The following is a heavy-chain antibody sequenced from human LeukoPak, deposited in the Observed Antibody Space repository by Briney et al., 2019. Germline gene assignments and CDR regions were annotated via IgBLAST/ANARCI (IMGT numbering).Heavy chain of an antibody. D-gene: IGHD3-10*01. CDR2: IYTSGST. CDR3: ARFAGYGSGSYNDY. J-gene: IGHJ4*02. Sequence: SETLSLTCTVSGGSISSYYWSWIWQPPGKGLEWIWRIYTSGSTNYNPSLQSRVTMSVDTSKNQFSLKLSSVTAADTAGYYCARFAGYGSGSYNDYWGQGTLVTVSS. CDR1: GGSISSYY. V-gene: IGHV4-4*07.